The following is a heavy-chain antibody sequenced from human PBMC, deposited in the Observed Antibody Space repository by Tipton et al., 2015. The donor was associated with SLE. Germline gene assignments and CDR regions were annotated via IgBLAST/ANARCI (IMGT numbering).Heavy chain of an antibody. CDR2: INHSGST. D-gene: IGHD1-26*01. Sequence: TLSLTCAVYGGSFSGYYWSWIRQPPGKGLEWIGEINHSGSTNYNPSLKSRVTISVDTSKNQFSLKLSSVTAADTAVYYCARVGGGLVGAIDYWGQGTPVTVSS. CDR1: GGSFSGYY. CDR3: ARVGGGLVGAIDY. V-gene: IGHV4-34*01. J-gene: IGHJ4*02.